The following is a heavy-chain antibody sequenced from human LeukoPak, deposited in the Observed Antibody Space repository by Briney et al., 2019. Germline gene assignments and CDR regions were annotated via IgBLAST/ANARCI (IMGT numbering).Heavy chain of an antibody. CDR1: GFTVTNDY. V-gene: IGHV3-66*01. J-gene: IGHJ4*01. CDR3: ATDVRSSPLGF. D-gene: IGHD6-19*01. CDR2: IYSGGST. Sequence: GGSLRLSCAVSGFTVTNDYMNWVRQAPGKGLEWVSIIYSGGSTYYADSVKGRFTISRDSSNNTLFLQMTNLRAEDSGLYYCATDVRSSPLGFWGHGTLVTVAS.